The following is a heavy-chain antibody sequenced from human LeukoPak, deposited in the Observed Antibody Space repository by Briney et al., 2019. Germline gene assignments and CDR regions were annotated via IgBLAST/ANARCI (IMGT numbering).Heavy chain of an antibody. J-gene: IGHJ4*02. CDR3: ASKWYCGGDCYYQIDY. CDR2: ISYDGSNK. Sequence: QPGGSLRLSCAASGFTFSTYVMHWVRQAPGKGLEWVAVISYDGSNKYYADSVKGPFTISRDNSKNTLYLQMNSLRAEDTAVYYCASKWYCGGDCYYQIDYWGQGTLVTVSP. V-gene: IGHV3-30*03. CDR1: GFTFSTYV. D-gene: IGHD2-21*02.